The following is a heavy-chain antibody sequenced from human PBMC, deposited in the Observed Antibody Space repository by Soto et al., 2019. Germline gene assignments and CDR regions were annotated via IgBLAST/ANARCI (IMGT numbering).Heavy chain of an antibody. CDR1: GFSLSTEGVA. V-gene: IGHV2-5*02. J-gene: IGHJ4*02. Sequence: QITMKESGPPLVKPTQTLTLTCSFSGFSLSTEGVAVGWIRQSPGKALEWLSVIYWDDDQRSSKSLRSRLTIAKDPSKNQAVLTLTNMEPLDTGMYYCAHRDRASGGLFDYWGQGILVTVSS. CDR3: AHRDRASGGLFDY. CDR2: IYWDDDQ. D-gene: IGHD3-10*01.